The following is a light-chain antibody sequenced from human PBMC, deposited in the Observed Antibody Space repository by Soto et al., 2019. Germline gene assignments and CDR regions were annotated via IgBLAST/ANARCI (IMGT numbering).Light chain of an antibody. CDR2: DAS. Sequence: VLTQSPATLSLSPGERAILSCRASQSVSSYFAWYQQKPGQAPRLLIYDASYRATDIPTRFSGSGSGTEFTLSISSLRSEDSALYYCQQYNYWPRTFGQGTKLEI. CDR1: QSVSSY. CDR3: QQYNYWPRT. J-gene: IGKJ2*01. V-gene: IGKV3D-15*01.